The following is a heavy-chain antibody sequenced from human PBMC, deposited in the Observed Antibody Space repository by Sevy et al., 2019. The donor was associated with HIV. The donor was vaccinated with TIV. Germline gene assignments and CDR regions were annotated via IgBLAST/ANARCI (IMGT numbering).Heavy chain of an antibody. CDR3: ARDLYDFWSGYMDRYYYYGMDV. J-gene: IGHJ6*02. Sequence: KQSQTLSLTCAISGDSVSSNSAAWNWIRQSPSRGLEWLGRTYYRSKWYNDYAVSVKSRITINPDTSKNQFSLQLISVTPEDTAVYYCARDLYDFWSGYMDRYYYYGMDVWGQGTTVTVSS. CDR1: GDSVSSNSAA. D-gene: IGHD3-3*01. V-gene: IGHV6-1*01. CDR2: TYYRSKWYN.